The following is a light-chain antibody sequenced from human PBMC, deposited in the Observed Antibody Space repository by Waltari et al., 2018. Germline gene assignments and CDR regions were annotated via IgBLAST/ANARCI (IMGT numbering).Light chain of an antibody. J-gene: IGLJ1*01. CDR3: AVWDDSLSGYI. CDR1: SPNIGGTL. V-gene: IGLV1-47*01. CDR2: RNT. Sequence: QSVLTQPPSASGTPGQSITISCSGSSPNIGGTLVYCYHQLPGTAPRLLIYRNTQRPSGVPDRFSGSRAGTSASLAISGLRSEDEGDYYCAVWDDSLSGYIFGPGTRV.